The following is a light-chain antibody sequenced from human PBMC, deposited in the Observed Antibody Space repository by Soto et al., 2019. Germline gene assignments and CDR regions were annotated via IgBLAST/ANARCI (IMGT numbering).Light chain of an antibody. J-gene: IGKJ1*01. CDR3: QQYVSSPWA. V-gene: IGKV3-20*01. CDR2: GAS. CDR1: QSVTNSF. Sequence: EIVLAQSPGTLSLSPGERATLSCRASQSVTNSFLAWYQQKPGQAPRLLINGASRRATGIPDRFTGSGSGTDFTLTSIKLEPEDFAVYYCQQYVSSPWAFGQGTKVEI.